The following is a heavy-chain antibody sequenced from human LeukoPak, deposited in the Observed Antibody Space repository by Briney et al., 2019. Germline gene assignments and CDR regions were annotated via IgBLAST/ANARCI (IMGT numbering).Heavy chain of an antibody. CDR2: IYYSGST. CDR1: GGSISTYY. Sequence: SETLSLTCTVSGGSISTYYWSWIRQPPGKGLEWIGYIYYSGSTNYSPSLKSRVTISIDTSKNLFSLKLTSVTAADTAVYYCASSRGVVTAYDIWGQGTMVTVSS. J-gene: IGHJ3*02. V-gene: IGHV4-59*01. D-gene: IGHD2-21*02. CDR3: ASSRGVVTAYDI.